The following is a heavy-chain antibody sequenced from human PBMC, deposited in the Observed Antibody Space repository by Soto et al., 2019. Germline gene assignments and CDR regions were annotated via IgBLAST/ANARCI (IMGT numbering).Heavy chain of an antibody. V-gene: IGHV1-2*04. J-gene: IGHJ6*02. D-gene: IGHD6-6*01. CDR1: GYTFTGYY. Sequence: ASVKVSCKASGYTFTGYYMHWVRQAPGQGLERMGWINPNSGGTNYAQKYQGWVTMTRDTSISTDNMELSRLRSDDTAVYYCARAVLSGIAARPDYYYGMDVWGQGTTVTVSS. CDR3: ARAVLSGIAARPDYYYGMDV. CDR2: INPNSGGT.